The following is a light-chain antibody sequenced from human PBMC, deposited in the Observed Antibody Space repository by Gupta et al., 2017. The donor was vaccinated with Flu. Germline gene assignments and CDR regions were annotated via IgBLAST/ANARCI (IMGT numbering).Light chain of an antibody. CDR1: SGHSNYA. V-gene: IGLV4-69*01. Sequence: VKLTCTLSSGHSNYAIAWHRHQPEKGPRFLVKLSSDGSHIKGDGITDRFSGSSSGAERYRTISSLQSEDEADAYCQTWGTGIVVFGGGTKLTVL. CDR3: QTWGTGIVV. CDR2: LSSDGSH. J-gene: IGLJ3*02.